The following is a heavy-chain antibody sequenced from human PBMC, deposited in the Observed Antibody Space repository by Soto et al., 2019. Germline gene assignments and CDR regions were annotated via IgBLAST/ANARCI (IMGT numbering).Heavy chain of an antibody. CDR2: ISTHNGNT. J-gene: IGHJ4*02. CDR1: GYDFTSYA. CDR3: ARGRYGDY. V-gene: IGHV1-18*01. D-gene: IGHD1-1*01. Sequence: QVHLVQSGAEVKKPGASVKVSCKGSGYDFTSYAITWVRQAPGQGLEWMAWISTHNGNTDYAQKLQGRVTVTRDTSTSTAYMELGSLRSDDTAMYYCARGRYGDYWGQGALVTVSS.